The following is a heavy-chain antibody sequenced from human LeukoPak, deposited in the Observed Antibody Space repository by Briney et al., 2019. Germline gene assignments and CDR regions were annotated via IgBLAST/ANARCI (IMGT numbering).Heavy chain of an antibody. CDR3: AREALYDSKSGMDV. Sequence: GRSLRLSCAASGFTFSSYGMHWVRQAPGKGLEWVAVIWYDGSNKYYADSVKGRFTISRDNSKNTLYQQMNSLRAEDTAVYYCAREALYDSKSGMDVWGQGTTVTVSS. D-gene: IGHD3-22*01. J-gene: IGHJ6*02. CDR2: IWYDGSNK. CDR1: GFTFSSYG. V-gene: IGHV3-33*01.